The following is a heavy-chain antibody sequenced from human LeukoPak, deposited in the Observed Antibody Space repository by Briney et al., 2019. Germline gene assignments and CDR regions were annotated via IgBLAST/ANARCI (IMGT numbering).Heavy chain of an antibody. V-gene: IGHV3-33*07. CDR1: GFIFSSYG. CDR3: ARDPSGRYYLDY. CDR2: IWFDGSYK. J-gene: IGHJ4*02. D-gene: IGHD3-10*01. Sequence: GGSLRLSCAASGFIFSSYGMYWVRQAPGKGLEWVAVIWFDGSYKYYADSVKGRFTISRDNSKNTLYLQMNSLRAEDTAVYYCARDPSGRYYLDYWGQGTLVTVPS.